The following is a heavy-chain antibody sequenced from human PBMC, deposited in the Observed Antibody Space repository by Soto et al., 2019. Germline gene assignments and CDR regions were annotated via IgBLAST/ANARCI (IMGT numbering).Heavy chain of an antibody. CDR3: ARDGYCSSTSCPPYYYYYYGMDV. V-gene: IGHV1-18*01. CDR1: GYTFTSYG. Sequence: GASVKVSCNASGYTFTSYGISWVRQAPGQGLEWMGWISAYNGNTNYAQKIQGRVTMTTDTSTSTAYMELRSLRSDDTAVYYCARDGYCSSTSCPPYYYYYYGMDVWGQGTTVTVSS. J-gene: IGHJ6*02. CDR2: ISAYNGNT. D-gene: IGHD2-2*03.